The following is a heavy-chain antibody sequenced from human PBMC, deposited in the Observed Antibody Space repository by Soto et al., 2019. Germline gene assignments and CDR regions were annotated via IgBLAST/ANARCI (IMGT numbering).Heavy chain of an antibody. V-gene: IGHV3-66*01. CDR2: IYSGGST. Sequence: GGVLRISRSASGFTLSSKYMSWVRPAPGEGLEWVSVIYSGGSTYYADSVKGRFTISRDNSKNTLYLQMNSLRAEDTAVYYCARGHYDYGDYARYPYFQHWGQGTLVTVSS. CDR3: ARGHYDYGDYARYPYFQH. J-gene: IGHJ1*01. CDR1: GFTLSSKY. D-gene: IGHD4-17*01.